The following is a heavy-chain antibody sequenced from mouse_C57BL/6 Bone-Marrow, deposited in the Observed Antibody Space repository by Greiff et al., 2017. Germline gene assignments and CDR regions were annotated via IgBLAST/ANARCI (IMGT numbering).Heavy chain of an antibody. V-gene: IGHV5-2*01. J-gene: IGHJ1*03. D-gene: IGHD2-4*01. CDR2: INSDGGST. CDR3: ARHYCDYDLDGYWYFDV. Sequence: EVQRVESGGGLVQPGESLKLSCESNEYEFPSHDMSWVRKTPEKRLELVAAINSDGGSTYYPDTMERRFIIARDNTKNTLYLQMSKLRSEDTALYYFARHYCDYDLDGYWYFDVWGTGTTVTVSS. CDR1: EYEFPSHD.